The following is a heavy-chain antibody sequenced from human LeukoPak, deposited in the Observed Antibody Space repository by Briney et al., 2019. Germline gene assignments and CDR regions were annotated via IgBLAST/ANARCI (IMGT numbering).Heavy chain of an antibody. CDR3: AKDSYYDFWSGYGIDY. CDR1: GFTFSSYA. J-gene: IGHJ4*02. Sequence: GASLRLSCAASGFTFSSYAMSWVRQAPGKGLEWVSAISGSGDSTYYADSVKGRFTISRDNSKNTLYLQMNSLRAEDTAVYYCAKDSYYDFWSGYGIDYWGQGTLVTVSS. D-gene: IGHD3-3*01. V-gene: IGHV3-23*01. CDR2: ISGSGDST.